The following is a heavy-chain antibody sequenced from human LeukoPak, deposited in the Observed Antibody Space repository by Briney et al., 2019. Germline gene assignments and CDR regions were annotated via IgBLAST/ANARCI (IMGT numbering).Heavy chain of an antibody. D-gene: IGHD6-13*01. V-gene: IGHV3-64D*06. CDR1: GFTFSSYA. CDR3: VKGREAAAGRGYQY. Sequence: PGGSLRLSCSDSGFTFSSYAMYWVRQAPGKGLEYVSAISSNGGSTYYADSVKGRFIISRDNSKNTLYLQMSSLRAEDTAVYYCVKGREAAAGRGYQYWGQGTLVTVSS. J-gene: IGHJ1*01. CDR2: ISSNGGST.